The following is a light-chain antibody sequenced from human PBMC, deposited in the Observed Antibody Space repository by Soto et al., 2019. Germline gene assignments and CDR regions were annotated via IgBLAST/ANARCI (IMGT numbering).Light chain of an antibody. CDR2: DAS. CDR1: QSISSR. Sequence: DIQMTQSPSTLSASIGDRVTITCRASQSISSRLAWYQQKPGKAPNLLIYDASSLDSGVPSRFSGSGSGTEFTLTISSLQPDDSATYYCQQYNSYWTFGQGTKVDIK. V-gene: IGKV1-5*01. CDR3: QQYNSYWT. J-gene: IGKJ1*01.